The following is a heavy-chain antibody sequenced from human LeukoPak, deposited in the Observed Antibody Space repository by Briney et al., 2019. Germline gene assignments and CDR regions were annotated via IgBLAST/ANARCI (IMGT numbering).Heavy chain of an antibody. V-gene: IGHV3-53*01. J-gene: IGHJ4*02. CDR3: ARGPTVSSTWDY. Sequence: GGSLKLSCAASGFTVSSAYMSWVRQAPGKGLEWVSSIYGGDNREYSDSVKGRFTISRDDSKNTVSLQMSSLRVEDTAVYYCARGPTVSSTWDYWGQGTLVTVSP. CDR1: GFTVSSAY. D-gene: IGHD2-2*01. CDR2: IYGGDNR.